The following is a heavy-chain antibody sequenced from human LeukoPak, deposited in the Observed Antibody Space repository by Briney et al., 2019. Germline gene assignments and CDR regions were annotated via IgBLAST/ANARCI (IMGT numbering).Heavy chain of an antibody. CDR2: IYYSGST. CDR3: ARDGIRYCSSTSCYDAFDI. V-gene: IGHV4-4*07. Sequence: SETLSLTCTVSGGSISSYYWSWLRQPAGKGLEWIGRIYYSGSTYYCPSLKSRVTISVDTSKNQFSLKLSSVTAADTAVYYCARDGIRYCSSTSCYDAFDIWGQGTMVTVSS. J-gene: IGHJ3*02. CDR1: GGSISSYY. D-gene: IGHD2-2*01.